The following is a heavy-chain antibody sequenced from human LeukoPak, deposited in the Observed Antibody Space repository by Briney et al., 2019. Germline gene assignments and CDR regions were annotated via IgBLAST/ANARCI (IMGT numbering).Heavy chain of an antibody. CDR2: IYYSGST. V-gene: IGHV4-59*01. D-gene: IGHD3-10*01. Sequence: PSETLSLTCTVSGASISSYYWTWIRQPPGKGLEWLGYIYYSGSTNYNPSLKSRVTISVDTSKNQFSLKLSSVTAADTAVYFCERGRYYGSGSYHSNAFDIWGRGTMVTVSS. CDR1: GASISSYY. CDR3: ERGRYYGSGSYHSNAFDI. J-gene: IGHJ3*02.